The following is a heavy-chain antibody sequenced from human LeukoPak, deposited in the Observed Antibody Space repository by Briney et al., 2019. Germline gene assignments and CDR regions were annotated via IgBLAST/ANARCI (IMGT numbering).Heavy chain of an antibody. D-gene: IGHD3-22*01. CDR1: GFTFSSYS. CDR2: ISSSSSTI. V-gene: IGHV3-48*01. J-gene: IGHJ3*02. CDR3: ARESYYDSSGYYYLDAFDI. Sequence: GGSLILSCGASGFTFSSYSMNWVRQAPGKGLEWVSYISSSSSTIYYADSVKGRFTISRDNAKNSLYLQMNSLRAEDTAVYYCARESYYDSSGYYYLDAFDIWGQGTMVTVSS.